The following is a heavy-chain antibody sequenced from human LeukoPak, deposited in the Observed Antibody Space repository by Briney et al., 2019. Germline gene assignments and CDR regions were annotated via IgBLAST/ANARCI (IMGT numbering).Heavy chain of an antibody. V-gene: IGHV3-30*04. CDR2: IEADGGNK. CDR3: VRQSTGLDY. J-gene: IGHJ4*02. CDR1: GFTFSTHT. D-gene: IGHD5/OR15-5a*01. Sequence: PGGSLRLSCAPSGFTFSTHTMHWVRQAPGKGLGWVAVIEADGGNKFHAESVRGRFTISRDNSRNTLYLQLDSLRSEDTAVYYCVRQSTGLDYWGQGTLVTVSS.